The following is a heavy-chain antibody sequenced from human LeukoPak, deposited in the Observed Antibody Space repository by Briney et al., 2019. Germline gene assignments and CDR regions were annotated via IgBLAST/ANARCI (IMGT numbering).Heavy chain of an antibody. CDR2: IYYSGST. D-gene: IGHD1-26*01. V-gene: IGHV4-59*08. CDR1: GGSISSYY. Sequence: PSETLSLTCTVSGGSISSYYWSWIPQPPGKGLEWIGYIYYSGSTNYNPSLKSRVTISVDTSKNQFSLKLSSVTAADTAVYYCAGSGSYYPRYWGQGTLVTVSS. J-gene: IGHJ4*02. CDR3: AGSGSYYPRY.